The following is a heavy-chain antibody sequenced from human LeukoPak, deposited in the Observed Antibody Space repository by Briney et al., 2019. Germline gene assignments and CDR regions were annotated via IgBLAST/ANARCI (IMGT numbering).Heavy chain of an antibody. CDR3: AGLLTYFDY. V-gene: IGHV4-59*01. Sequence: SETLSLTCTVSGGSISNYYWSWIRQPPGKGLEWIGYIYYSGSTNYNPPLKSRVTISVDTPKNQVSLKLSSVTAADTAVYYCAGLLTYFDYWGQGTLVTVSS. CDR2: IYYSGST. CDR1: GGSISNYY. J-gene: IGHJ4*02.